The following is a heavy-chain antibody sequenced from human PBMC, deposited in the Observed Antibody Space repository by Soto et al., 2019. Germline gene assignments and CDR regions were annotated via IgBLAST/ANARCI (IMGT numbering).Heavy chain of an antibody. J-gene: IGHJ4*02. Sequence: SETLSLTCTVSGGSISTYYWSWIRQPPGRGLEWNGYIYYSGSTNYNPSLKSRVTISVDTSKNQFSLKLSSVSAADTAVYYCARDGSRYDFWSGPYYFDYWGQGTLVTVSS. CDR3: ARDGSRYDFWSGPYYFDY. D-gene: IGHD3-3*01. CDR2: IYYSGST. V-gene: IGHV4-59*01. CDR1: GGSISTYY.